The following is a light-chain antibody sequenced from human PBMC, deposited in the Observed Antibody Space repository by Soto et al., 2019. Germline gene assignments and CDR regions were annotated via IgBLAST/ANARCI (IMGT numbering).Light chain of an antibody. CDR1: RSVDRSY. CDR3: QQYGSSRT. Sequence: ENVLTQSPGTLSLFPGERATLSCRASRSVDRSYLAWYQQKPGQAPRLLIYAASSRATGIPDRFSGSASGTDVTLTISRLEPEDFAVYSCQQYGSSRTFGQGTRVEIK. J-gene: IGKJ1*01. CDR2: AAS. V-gene: IGKV3-20*01.